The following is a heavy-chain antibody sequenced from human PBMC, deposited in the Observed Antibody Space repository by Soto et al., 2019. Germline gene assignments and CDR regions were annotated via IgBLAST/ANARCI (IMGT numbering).Heavy chain of an antibody. Sequence: QVQLVQSGGEVKKPGASVKVSCKASGYTFTNYGISWVRQAPGQGLEWMGWINVYNGNTKYAQKVQGRVTMTTDTSTSTAYIELRSLSSDDTSVYYCARGVGSGSYYNQYNWFDPWGQGTLFTVSS. CDR1: GYTFTNYG. D-gene: IGHD3-10*01. CDR3: ARGVGSGSYYNQYNWFDP. CDR2: INVYNGNT. J-gene: IGHJ5*02. V-gene: IGHV1-18*01.